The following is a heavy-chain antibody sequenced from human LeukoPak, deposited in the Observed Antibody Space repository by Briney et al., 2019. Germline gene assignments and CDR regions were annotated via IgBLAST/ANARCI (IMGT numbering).Heavy chain of an antibody. CDR3: ARSGSYPHNYYYYYGMDV. CDR1: GGSFSGYY. CDR2: INHSGST. J-gene: IGHJ6*02. D-gene: IGHD1-26*01. V-gene: IGHV4-34*01. Sequence: SETLSLTCAVYGGSFSGYYWSWIRQPPGKGLEGSGEINHSGSTNYNPSLKSRVTISVDTSKNQFSLKLSSVTAADTAVYYCARSGSYPHNYYYYYGMDVWGQGTTVTVSS.